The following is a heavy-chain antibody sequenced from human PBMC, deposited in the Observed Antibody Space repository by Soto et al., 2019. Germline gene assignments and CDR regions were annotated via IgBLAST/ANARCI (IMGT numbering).Heavy chain of an antibody. Sequence: SETLSLTCRVSGGSISGSYWSWIRQSPGKGLEWLGYVYYTGSTNYSPSLRSRVSISVDTSKNEFSLRLSSVTAADTAVYFCARSVAVPAANIDYWGPGTQVTVSS. CDR1: GGSISGSY. V-gene: IGHV4-59*01. CDR2: VYYTGST. D-gene: IGHD2-2*01. J-gene: IGHJ4*02. CDR3: ARSVAVPAANIDY.